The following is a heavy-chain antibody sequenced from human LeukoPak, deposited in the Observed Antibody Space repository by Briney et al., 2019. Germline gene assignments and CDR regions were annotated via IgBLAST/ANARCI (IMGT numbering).Heavy chain of an antibody. CDR2: INPSGGST. CDR3: ARYAGDFDY. Sequence: ASVKVSCKASGYTFTSYYMHWVRQAPGQGLEWMGIINPSGGSTSYAQKFQGRVTMIRDTSTTTVYMDLSSLTSEDTAVYYCARYAGDFDYWGQGTLVTVSS. CDR1: GYTFTSYY. V-gene: IGHV1-46*01. D-gene: IGHD2-8*01. J-gene: IGHJ4*02.